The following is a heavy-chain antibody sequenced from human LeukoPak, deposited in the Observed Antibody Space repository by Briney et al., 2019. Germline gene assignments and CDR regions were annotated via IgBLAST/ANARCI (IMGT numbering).Heavy chain of an antibody. D-gene: IGHD6-6*01. J-gene: IGHJ4*02. V-gene: IGHV1-18*01. CDR3: ARDRGLAARPMDF. Sequence: ASVKVSCKASGYRFTTHGISWVRQAPGQGLEWMGWISAYNGNTSYSRKVQGRLTVTTDTSTSTAYMELRSLRSDDTAIYYCARDRGLAARPMDFWGQGTLVTVSS. CDR2: ISAYNGNT. CDR1: GYRFTTHG.